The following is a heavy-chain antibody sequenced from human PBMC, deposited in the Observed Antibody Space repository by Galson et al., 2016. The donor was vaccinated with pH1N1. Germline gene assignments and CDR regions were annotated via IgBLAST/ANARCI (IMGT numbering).Heavy chain of an antibody. Sequence: SLRLSCAASGFPFSHYYMGWIRQAPGKGLEWISYISGSDTTIYYADSVRGRFTISRDNAQNSLYLHMNSLRAEDTAVYCCARDHFGWAFDVWGQGTMVTVSP. CDR2: ISGSDTTI. CDR1: GFPFSHYY. J-gene: IGHJ3*01. CDR3: ARDHFGWAFDV. V-gene: IGHV3-11*01. D-gene: IGHD3-10*01.